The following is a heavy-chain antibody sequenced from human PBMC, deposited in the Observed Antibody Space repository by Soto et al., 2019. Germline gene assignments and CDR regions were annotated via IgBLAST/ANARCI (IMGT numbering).Heavy chain of an antibody. V-gene: IGHV4-34*01. D-gene: IGHD6-25*01. CDR2: INHSGGT. Sequence: QVQLQQWGAGLLKPSETLSLTCAVNGRSFSGYQWTRFRQPPGKGLERIGEINHSGGTNYNASLESRVTISPDTSKNQFSLRLTSVTAADTAVYYCARGWRAAFHYWGQGTLVTVS. J-gene: IGHJ4*02. CDR3: ARGWRAAFHY. CDR1: GRSFSGYQ.